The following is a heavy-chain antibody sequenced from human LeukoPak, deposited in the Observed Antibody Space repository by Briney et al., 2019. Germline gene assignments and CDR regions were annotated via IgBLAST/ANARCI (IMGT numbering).Heavy chain of an antibody. CDR3: AGLQTDIAAAGPGFDY. D-gene: IGHD6-13*01. CDR1: GDSVSSNSAA. Sequence: SQTLSLTCAISGDSVSSNSAAWNWIRQSPSRGLEWLGRTYYRSKWYNDYAVSVKSRITINPDTSKNQFSLQLNSVTPEDTAVYYCAGLQTDIAAAGPGFDYWGQGTLVTVSS. V-gene: IGHV6-1*01. J-gene: IGHJ4*02. CDR2: TYYRSKWYN.